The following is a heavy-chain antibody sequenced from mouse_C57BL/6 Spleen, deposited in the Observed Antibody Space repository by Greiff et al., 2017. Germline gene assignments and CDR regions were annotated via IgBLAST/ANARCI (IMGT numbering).Heavy chain of an antibody. CDR2: ISSGGSYT. D-gene: IGHD1-1*01. CDR1: GFTFSSYG. Sequence: EVKLMESGGDLVKPGGSLKLSCAASGFTFSSYGMSWVRQTPDKRLEWVATISSGGSYTYYPDRVKGRFTISRDNAKNTLYLQMSSLKSEDTAMYYCARHVTTVVAAWFAYWGQGTLVTVSA. CDR3: ARHVTTVVAAWFAY. V-gene: IGHV5-6*01. J-gene: IGHJ3*01.